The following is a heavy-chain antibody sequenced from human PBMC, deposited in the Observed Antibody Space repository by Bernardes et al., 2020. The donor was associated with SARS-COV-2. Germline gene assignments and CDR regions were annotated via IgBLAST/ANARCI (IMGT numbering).Heavy chain of an antibody. CDR2: IKKDGGDK. CDR3: ARVRFLKWVPDVIDY. J-gene: IGHJ4*02. Sequence: GGSLRLSCAGSGFTFDTYSMSWVRQAPGKGLEWVAIIKKDGGDKYYLDSVRGRFTISRDNAKNSLNLQMNSLRAEDTAVYYCARVRFLKWVPDVIDYWGQGTLVTVSS. V-gene: IGHV3-7*04. D-gene: IGHD3-3*01. CDR1: GFTFDTYS.